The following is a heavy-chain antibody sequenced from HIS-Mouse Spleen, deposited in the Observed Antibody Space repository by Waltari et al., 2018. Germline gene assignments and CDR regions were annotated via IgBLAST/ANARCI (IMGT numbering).Heavy chain of an antibody. Sequence: EVQLLESGGGVVQPGGSLRLSSAASGFTFSSYARSWVRQAPGKGLEWVSAISGSGGSTYYADSVKGRFTISRDNSKNTLYLQMNSLRAEDTAVYYCAKDDTAMVTASFDYWGQGTLVTVSS. D-gene: IGHD5-18*01. CDR2: ISGSGGST. V-gene: IGHV3-23*01. CDR1: GFTFSSYA. J-gene: IGHJ4*02. CDR3: AKDDTAMVTASFDY.